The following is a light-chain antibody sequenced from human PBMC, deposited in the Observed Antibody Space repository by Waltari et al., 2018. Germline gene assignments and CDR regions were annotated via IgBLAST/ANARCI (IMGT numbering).Light chain of an antibody. J-gene: IGKJ3*01. V-gene: IGKV3-20*01. CDR3: QQYGDSPLVT. CDR1: QSIRSSY. CDR2: GGS. Sequence: DIVLTPSPGTLSLSPGDRATLSCRASQSIRSSYLAWYQQKPGLATRFLVAGGSSRAAGIPDRFGVSGSGTDFTLRISRLEPEDFAVYYCQQYGDSPLVTFGPGTRVDVK.